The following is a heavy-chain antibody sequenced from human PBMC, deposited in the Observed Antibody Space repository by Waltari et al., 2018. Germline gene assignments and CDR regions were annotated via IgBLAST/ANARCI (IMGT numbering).Heavy chain of an antibody. Sequence: EVQLLESGGGLVQPGGSLRLSCAASGFTFSSYAMSWVRQAPGKGLEWVSAISGSGGSTYYADSVKGRFTISRDNSKNTLYLQMNSLGAEDTAVYYCAKTPYYDFWSGYIPSYFDYWGQGTLVTVSS. D-gene: IGHD3-3*01. CDR2: ISGSGGST. V-gene: IGHV3-23*01. CDR1: GFTFSSYA. J-gene: IGHJ4*02. CDR3: AKTPYYDFWSGYIPSYFDY.